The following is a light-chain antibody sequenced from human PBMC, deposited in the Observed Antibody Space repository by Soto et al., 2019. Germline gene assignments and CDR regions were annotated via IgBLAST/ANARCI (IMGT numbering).Light chain of an antibody. CDR1: SSDVGGYKY. V-gene: IGLV2-8*01. CDR3: ISYVGLNNVL. Sequence: QSALTQPSSASGSPGQYVTISCTGTSSDVGGYKYVSWYQQKSGKAPKLIIYEVNERPSGVPDRFSGSKSDNTASLTVSGLQAEDEADCYCISYVGLNNVLFGGGTKLTVL. J-gene: IGLJ2*01. CDR2: EVN.